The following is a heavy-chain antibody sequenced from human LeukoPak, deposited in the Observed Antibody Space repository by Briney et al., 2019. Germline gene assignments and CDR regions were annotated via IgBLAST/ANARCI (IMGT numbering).Heavy chain of an antibody. J-gene: IGHJ5*02. CDR2: IKQEGSEK. CDR3: AREGSYRNWFDP. V-gene: IGHV3-7*05. D-gene: IGHD1-26*01. Sequence: GGSLRLSCAASGFXFSNYWISWVRQAPGKGLEWVANIKQEGSEKYYVDSVKGRFTISRDNAKNLLYLQMNSLRAEDTAVYYCAREGSYRNWFDPWGQGTLVTVSS. CDR1: GFXFSNYW.